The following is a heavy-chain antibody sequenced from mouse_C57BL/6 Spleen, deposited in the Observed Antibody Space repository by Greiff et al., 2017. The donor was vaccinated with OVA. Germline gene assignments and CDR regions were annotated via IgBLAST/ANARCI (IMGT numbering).Heavy chain of an antibody. Sequence: EVNVVESGGGLVKPGGSLKLSCAASGFTFSDYGMHWVRQAPEKGLEWVAYISSGSSTIYYADTVKGRFTISRDNAKNTLFLQMTSLRSEDTAMYYCARGDLNWYYFDYWGQGTTLTVSS. J-gene: IGHJ2*01. CDR1: GFTFSDYG. D-gene: IGHD4-1*01. V-gene: IGHV5-17*01. CDR2: ISSGSSTI. CDR3: ARGDLNWYYFDY.